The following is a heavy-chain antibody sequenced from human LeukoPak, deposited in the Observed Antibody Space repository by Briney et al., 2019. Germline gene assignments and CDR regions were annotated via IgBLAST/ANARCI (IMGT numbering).Heavy chain of an antibody. Sequence: GGSLRLSCAASGFTFSSYGMHWVRQAPGKGLEWVAFIRYDGSNKYYADSVKGRFTISRDNSKNTLYLQMNSLRPGDTAVYYCAKGLYHYDSSGYPFWGQGTLVTVSS. CDR2: IRYDGSNK. J-gene: IGHJ1*01. D-gene: IGHD3-22*01. CDR3: AKGLYHYDSSGYPF. CDR1: GFTFSSYG. V-gene: IGHV3-30*02.